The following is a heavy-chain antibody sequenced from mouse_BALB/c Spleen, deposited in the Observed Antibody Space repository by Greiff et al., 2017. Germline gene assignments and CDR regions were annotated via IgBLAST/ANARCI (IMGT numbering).Heavy chain of an antibody. J-gene: IGHJ1*01. CDR3: VRDRRALDV. V-gene: IGHV2-9-2*01. CDR2: IWTGGGT. CDR1: GFSLTSYD. Sequence: QVQLKESGPGLVAPSQSLSITCTVSGFSLTSYDISWIRQPPGKGLEWLGVIWTGGGTNYNSAFMSRLSISKDNSKSQVFLKMNSLQTDDTAIYYCVRDRRALDVWGAGTTVTVSS.